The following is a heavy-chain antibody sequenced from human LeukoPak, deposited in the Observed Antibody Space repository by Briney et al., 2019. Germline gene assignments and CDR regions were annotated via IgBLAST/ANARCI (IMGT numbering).Heavy chain of an antibody. D-gene: IGHD3-22*01. CDR2: MNPNSGNT. V-gene: IGHV1-8*01. Sequence: ASVKVSCKASGYTFTSYDINWVRQATGQGLEWMGWMNPNSGNTGYAQKFQGRVTMTRNTSISTAYMELSSLRSEDTAVYYCARDATRCYDSSGYTEFDPWGQGTLVTVSS. CDR3: ARDATRCYDSSGYTEFDP. J-gene: IGHJ5*02. CDR1: GYTFTSYD.